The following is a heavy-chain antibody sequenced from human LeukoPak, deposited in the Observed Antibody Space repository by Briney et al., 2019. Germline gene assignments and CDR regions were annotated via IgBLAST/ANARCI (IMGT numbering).Heavy chain of an antibody. Sequence: PSETLSLTCTVSGGSISSYYWSWIRQPPGKGLEWIGYIYYSGSTNYNPSLKSRVTISVDTSKNQFSLKLSSVTAADTAVYYCARGYYGSGTAGQGIRYYHYYMDVWGKGTTVTVSS. CDR1: GGSISSYY. J-gene: IGHJ6*03. CDR2: IYYSGST. CDR3: ARGYYGSGTAGQGIRYYHYYMDV. D-gene: IGHD3-10*01. V-gene: IGHV4-59*12.